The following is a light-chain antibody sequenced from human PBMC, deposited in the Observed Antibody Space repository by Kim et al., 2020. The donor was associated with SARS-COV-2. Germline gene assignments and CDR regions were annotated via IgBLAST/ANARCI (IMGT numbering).Light chain of an antibody. Sequence: DIQMTQSPSLVSASVGDTVTITCRASQSSSSWLAWYQQKPEKAPKSLIYAASSLQSGVPSRFSGSGSGTHFTLTINSLQPEDFATYYCQQYDHDPRTFGQGTKVDIK. V-gene: IGKV1D-16*01. CDR1: QSSSSW. CDR2: AAS. CDR3: QQYDHDPRT. J-gene: IGKJ1*01.